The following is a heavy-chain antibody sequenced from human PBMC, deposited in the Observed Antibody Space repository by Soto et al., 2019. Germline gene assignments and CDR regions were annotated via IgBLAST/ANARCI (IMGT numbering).Heavy chain of an antibody. CDR3: ARGRTERFLEWFLSSVYYYYYVMDF. J-gene: IGHJ6*02. Sequence: SVKVSCKASGGTFSNSGISWVRQAPGQGLEWMGGIIPIFDTTNYAQKLQGRITIIADESTSTAYMELSSLRSEDTAVYYCARGRTERFLEWFLSSVYYYYYVMDFWGQGTTVTVSS. CDR2: IIPIFDTT. CDR1: GGTFSNSG. D-gene: IGHD3-3*01. V-gene: IGHV1-69*13.